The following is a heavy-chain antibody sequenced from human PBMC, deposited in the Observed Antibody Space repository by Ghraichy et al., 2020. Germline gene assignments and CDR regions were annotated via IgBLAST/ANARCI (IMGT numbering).Heavy chain of an antibody. CDR3: AKNSRITMVRGEFDY. Sequence: LSLTCAVSGFTLSSSGMHWVRQAPGKGLEWVAVISYDGTNQYYADSVKGRFTISRDNSKNTLYLQMSSLRAEDTAVYYCAKNSRITMVRGEFDYWGQGTLVTVSS. CDR2: ISYDGTNQ. CDR1: GFTLSSSG. V-gene: IGHV3-30*18. D-gene: IGHD3-10*01. J-gene: IGHJ4*02.